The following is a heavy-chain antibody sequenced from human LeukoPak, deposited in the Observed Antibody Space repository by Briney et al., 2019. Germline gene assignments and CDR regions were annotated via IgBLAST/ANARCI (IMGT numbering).Heavy chain of an antibody. D-gene: IGHD3-16*02. Sequence: ASVKVSCKASEYSFSNYDINWVRQAPGQGLEWMGWISTYNGNTKNAQKLQGRVTMTTDTSTSTAYMELRTLRSDDTAVYYCARADTVRLGELSHSDYWGQGTLVTVSS. CDR2: ISTYNGNT. CDR3: ARADTVRLGELSHSDY. CDR1: EYSFSNYD. J-gene: IGHJ4*02. V-gene: IGHV1-18*01.